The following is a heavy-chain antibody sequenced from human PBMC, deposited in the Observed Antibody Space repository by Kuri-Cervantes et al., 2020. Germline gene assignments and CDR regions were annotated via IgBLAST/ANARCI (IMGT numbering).Heavy chain of an antibody. CDR1: GGSISSYY. CDR2: IYYSGST. Sequence: ESLKISCTVSGGSISSYYWSWIRQPPGKGLEWIGYIYYSGSTNYNPSLKSRVTISVDTSKNQFSLKLSSVTAADTAVYYCARTNDAFDIWGQGTMVTVSS. V-gene: IGHV4-59*01. CDR3: ARTNDAFDI. J-gene: IGHJ3*02.